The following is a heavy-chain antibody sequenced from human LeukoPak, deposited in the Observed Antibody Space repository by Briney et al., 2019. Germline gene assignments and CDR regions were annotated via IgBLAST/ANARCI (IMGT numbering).Heavy chain of an antibody. CDR1: GFTFSNYA. CDR2: ISITGGRT. CDR3: AKHRDHYGSYYYGMDV. Sequence: GGSLRLSCAASGFTFSNYAMSWVRQAPGKGLEWVSGISITGGRTYYADSVKGRFTISRDNSKNTLYLQMNSLRAEDTAVYYCAKHRDHYGSYYYGMDVWGQGTTVTVSS. J-gene: IGHJ6*02. V-gene: IGHV3-23*01. D-gene: IGHD4-17*01.